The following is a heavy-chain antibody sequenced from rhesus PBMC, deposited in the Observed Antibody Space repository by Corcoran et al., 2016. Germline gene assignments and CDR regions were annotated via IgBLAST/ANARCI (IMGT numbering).Heavy chain of an antibody. V-gene: IGHV4-80*01. CDR3: ARGCIGTYCYGLDS. Sequence: QVQLQESGPGLVKPSETLSLTCAVSGASISSYWWNWIRQPPGKGLGWIGEINGNSGSHNYNPSLKHRVTISKDAAKNQFSLKLSSVTAADTAVYYCARGCIGTYCYGLDSWGQGVVVTVSS. D-gene: IGHD2-15*01. CDR2: INGNSGSH. CDR1: GASISSYW. J-gene: IGHJ6*01.